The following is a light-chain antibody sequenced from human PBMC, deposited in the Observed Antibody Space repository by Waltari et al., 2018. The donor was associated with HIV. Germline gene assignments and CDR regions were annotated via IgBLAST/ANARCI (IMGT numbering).Light chain of an antibody. CDR1: SSDVGGYEY. V-gene: IGLV2-8*01. Sequence: QSALTQPPSASGSLGQSVTISCTGTSSDVGGYEYVSWYQHHPDKAPKLIIYEVNKRPSGVPDRFSGSNSDNTASLTVAGLQDDDEAHYYCASYGDTNRVLFGGGTRVTVL. CDR3: ASYGDTNRVL. CDR2: EVN. J-gene: IGLJ6*01.